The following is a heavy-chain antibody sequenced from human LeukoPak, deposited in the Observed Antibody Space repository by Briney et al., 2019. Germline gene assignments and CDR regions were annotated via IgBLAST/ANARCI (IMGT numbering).Heavy chain of an antibody. V-gene: IGHV1-2*06. D-gene: IGHD3-22*01. CDR1: GYTFTGYY. CDR3: ARENLIGSGYYYDSSLDY. CDR2: INPNSGGT. J-gene: IGHJ4*02. Sequence: GASVKVSCKASGYTFTGYYMHWERQAPGQGLEWMGRINPNSGGTNYAQKFQGRVTMTRDTSISTAYMELSRLRSDDTAVYYCARENLIGSGYYYDSSLDYWGQGTLVTVSS.